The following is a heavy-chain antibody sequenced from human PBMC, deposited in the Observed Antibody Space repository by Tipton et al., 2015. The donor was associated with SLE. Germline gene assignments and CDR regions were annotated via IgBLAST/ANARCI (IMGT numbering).Heavy chain of an antibody. Sequence: TLSLTCTVSSGSISSGSISSGTNYWGWIRQPPGKGLEWIGTIHYSGDTYYNPSLKSRLTISVDTSKNQFSLKLNSVTAADTAVFYCARLLPGHDGYGMDVWGQGTSVTVSS. CDR1: SGSISSGSISSGTNY. V-gene: IGHV4-39*07. D-gene: IGHD1-1*01. CDR2: IHYSGDT. CDR3: ARLLPGHDGYGMDV. J-gene: IGHJ6*02.